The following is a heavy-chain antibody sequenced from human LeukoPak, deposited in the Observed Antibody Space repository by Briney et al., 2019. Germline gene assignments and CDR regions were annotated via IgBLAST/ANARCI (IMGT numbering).Heavy chain of an antibody. Sequence: ASVKVSCKASGYTFINFGINWMRQAPGQGLEWMGWISAYNGDTNYAQKLQGRVTMTTDTSTSTAYMELRSLTSDDTAIYYCARDPKFWMKAVAGRVPFDYWGQGTLVSVSS. CDR1: GYTFINFG. J-gene: IGHJ4*02. D-gene: IGHD6-19*01. CDR2: ISAYNGDT. CDR3: ARDPKFWMKAVAGRVPFDY. V-gene: IGHV1-18*01.